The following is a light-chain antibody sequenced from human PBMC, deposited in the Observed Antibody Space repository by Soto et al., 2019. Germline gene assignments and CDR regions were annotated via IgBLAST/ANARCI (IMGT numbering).Light chain of an antibody. V-gene: IGKV3-15*01. CDR3: QQYNNWPPWT. CDR2: GAS. CDR1: QSVSGN. J-gene: IGKJ1*01. Sequence: EIVMTQSPATLSVSPGERATLSCRASQSVSGNLAWYQQKPGQAPRLLIYGASTRDTGIPARFSGSGSGTEFTLPISSLQSEDFAVYYCQQYNNWPPWTFGQGTKVEIK.